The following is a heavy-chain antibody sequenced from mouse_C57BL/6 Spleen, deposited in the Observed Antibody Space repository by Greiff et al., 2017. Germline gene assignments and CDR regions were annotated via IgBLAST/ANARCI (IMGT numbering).Heavy chain of an antibody. CDR3: ARGDYGNYDAMDY. CDR1: GYTFTSYW. CDR2: INPSSGYT. Sequence: VHLVESGAELAKPGASVKLSCKASGYTFTSYWMHWVKQGPGQGLEWIGYINPSSGYTKYNQKFKDKATLTADKSSSTAYMQLSSLTYEDSAVYYCARGDYGNYDAMDYWGQGTSVTVSS. V-gene: IGHV1-7*01. J-gene: IGHJ4*01. D-gene: IGHD2-1*01.